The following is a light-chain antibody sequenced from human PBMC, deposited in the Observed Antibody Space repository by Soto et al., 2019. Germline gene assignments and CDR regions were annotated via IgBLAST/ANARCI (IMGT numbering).Light chain of an antibody. CDR2: EVV. CDR1: KNDIGVYDF. Sequence: QSALTLPPSASGSPGQSVTISCTGTKNDIGVYDFVSWYQHHPGKAPRLIIYEVVQRPSGVPDRFSGSKSGNTASLTVSGLQAADEADYFCKSYAGSNTYVFGSGTKGTVL. V-gene: IGLV2-8*01. CDR3: KSYAGSNTYV. J-gene: IGLJ1*01.